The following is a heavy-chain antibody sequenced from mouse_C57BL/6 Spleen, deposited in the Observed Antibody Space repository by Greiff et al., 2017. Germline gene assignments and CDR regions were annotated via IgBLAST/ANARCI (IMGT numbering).Heavy chain of an antibody. Sequence: VQLQQSGPELVKPGASVKISCKASGYAFSSSWMNWVKQRPGKGLEWIGRIYPGDGDTNYNGKFKGKATLTAAKSSSTSYMQLSSLTSEDSAVYFCARDYGSSYYAMDYWGQGTSVTVSS. D-gene: IGHD1-1*01. CDR2: IYPGDGDT. J-gene: IGHJ4*01. CDR1: GYAFSSSW. CDR3: ARDYGSSYYAMDY. V-gene: IGHV1-82*01.